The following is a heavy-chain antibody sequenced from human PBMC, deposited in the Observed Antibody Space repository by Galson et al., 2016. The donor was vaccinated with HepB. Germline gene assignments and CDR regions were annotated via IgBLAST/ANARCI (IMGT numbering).Heavy chain of an antibody. CDR3: ARDSPGNSFFDY. J-gene: IGHJ4*02. D-gene: IGHD4-23*01. CDR1: GDSVSSYTGV. CDR2: TYYRSQWYY. V-gene: IGHV6-1*01. Sequence: CAISGDSVSSYTGVWNWIRQSPSRGLEWLGRTYYRSQWYYHYAESVKGRITIYPDTSKNHFSLRLTSVTPEDTAVYYCARDSPGNSFFDYWSQGTLVTVS.